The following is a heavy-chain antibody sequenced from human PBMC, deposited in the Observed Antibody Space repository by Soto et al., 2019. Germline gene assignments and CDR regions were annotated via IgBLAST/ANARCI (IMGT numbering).Heavy chain of an antibody. V-gene: IGHV3-30*18. CDR1: GFTFSSYG. CDR3: AKDKMRGQLLSYVDY. Sequence: QVQLVESGGGVVQPGRSLRLSCAASGFTFSSYGMHWVRQAPGKGLEWVAVISYDGSNKYYADSVKGRFTISRDNSKNTLYLQMNSLRAEDTAVYYCAKDKMRGQLLSYVDYWGQGTLVTVSS. D-gene: IGHD2-2*01. CDR2: ISYDGSNK. J-gene: IGHJ4*02.